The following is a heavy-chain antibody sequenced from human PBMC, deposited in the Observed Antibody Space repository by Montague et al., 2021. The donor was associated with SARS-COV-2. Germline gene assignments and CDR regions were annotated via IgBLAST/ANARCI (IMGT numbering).Heavy chain of an antibody. D-gene: IGHD2-15*01. CDR3: VREGSGWFFDY. CDR2: ISYSGGIT. J-gene: IGHJ4*02. CDR1: GFTFSSYE. Sequence: SLRLSCAASGFTFSSYEMNWVRQAPGKVLEWLSSISYSGGITNXXXSVRGRFTISRDFAKNSLYLQLNSLRAEDTAVYYCVREGSGWFFDYWGQGALVTVSS. V-gene: IGHV3-48*03.